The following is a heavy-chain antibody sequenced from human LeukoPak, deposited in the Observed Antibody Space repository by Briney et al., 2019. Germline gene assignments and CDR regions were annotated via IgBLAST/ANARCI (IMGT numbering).Heavy chain of an antibody. CDR3: ARGRYGSSSPFDY. V-gene: IGHV1-69*04. CDR2: IIPILGIA. J-gene: IGHJ4*02. D-gene: IGHD6-13*01. CDR1: GGTFSSYA. Sequence: SVKVSCKASGGTFSSYAISWVRQAPGQGLEWMGRIIPILGIANYAQKFQGRVTITADKSTSTAYMELSSLRSEDTAVYYCARGRYGSSSPFDYWGQGTLVTVSS.